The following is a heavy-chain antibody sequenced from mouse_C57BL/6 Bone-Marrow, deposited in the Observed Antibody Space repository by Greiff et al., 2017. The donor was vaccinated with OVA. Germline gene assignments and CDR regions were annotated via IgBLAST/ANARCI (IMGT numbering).Heavy chain of an antibody. J-gene: IGHJ2*01. V-gene: IGHV1-63*01. Sequence: QVHVKQSGAELVRPGTSVKMSCKASGYTFTNYWIGWAKQRPGHGLEWIGDIYPGGGYTNYNEKSKGKATLTADKSSSTAYMQFSSLTSEDSAIYYCARSRGLFDYWGQGTTLTVSS. CDR1: GYTFTNYW. CDR3: ARSRGLFDY. CDR2: IYPGGGYT.